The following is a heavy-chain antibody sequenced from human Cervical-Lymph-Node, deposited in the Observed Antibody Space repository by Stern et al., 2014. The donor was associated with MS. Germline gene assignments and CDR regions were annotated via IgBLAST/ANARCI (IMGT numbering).Heavy chain of an antibody. CDR1: GGSVRSRNW. V-gene: IGHV4-4*02. J-gene: IGHJ6*02. CDR3: ARGSSGGSGYGMDV. Sequence: VQLVQSGPGLVKPSGTLSLTCAVSGGSVRSRNWWHWVRQSPGKGLEWIGKVYHCGSTHYNPSLKSRVIISIDNSKNHLSLNLPSVTAADTAVYYCARGSSGGSGYGMDVWGQGTTIIVSS. CDR2: VYHCGST. D-gene: IGHD2-15*01.